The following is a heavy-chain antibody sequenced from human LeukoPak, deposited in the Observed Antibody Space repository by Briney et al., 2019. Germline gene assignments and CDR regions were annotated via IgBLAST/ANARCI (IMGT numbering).Heavy chain of an antibody. D-gene: IGHD5-18*01. Sequence: SETLSLTCAVSGGSISSGNYYWSWIRQPAGKGLEWIGRIYTNGSTYYNPSLKIRVTISVDTSKNQFSLKLSSVTAADTAVYYCAREAWGYSAFDICGQGTMVTVSS. CDR2: IYTNGST. J-gene: IGHJ3*02. CDR3: AREAWGYSAFDI. CDR1: GGSISSGNYY. V-gene: IGHV4-61*02.